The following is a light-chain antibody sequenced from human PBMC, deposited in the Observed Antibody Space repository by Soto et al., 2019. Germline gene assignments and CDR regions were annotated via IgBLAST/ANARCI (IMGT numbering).Light chain of an antibody. CDR3: QKYNSAPWT. Sequence: PXXLSAXVGXRVTXTCRASQGXXXXLAWYQQKPGKVPKLLIYAASTXXSXXXXXXXXXXXXXXXXXXISSLQPEDVATYYCQKYNSAPWTFGQGTKVEXK. V-gene: IGKV1-27*01. CDR2: AAS. CDR1: QGXXXX. J-gene: IGKJ1*01.